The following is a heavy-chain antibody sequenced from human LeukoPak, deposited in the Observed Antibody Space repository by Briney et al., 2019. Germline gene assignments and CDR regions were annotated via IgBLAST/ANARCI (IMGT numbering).Heavy chain of an antibody. V-gene: IGHV3-23*01. Sequence: GGSLRLSCAASGFTFSSYAMSWVRQAPGMGLEWVSVLTGSGTTTFYADSVKGRFNISRDNSKNTLYLQMNSLRADDSAIYYCARGKGQDSGYDYFLDYWGQGTLVTVSS. CDR3: ARGKGQDSGYDYFLDY. CDR2: LTGSGTTT. D-gene: IGHD5-12*01. J-gene: IGHJ4*02. CDR1: GFTFSSYA.